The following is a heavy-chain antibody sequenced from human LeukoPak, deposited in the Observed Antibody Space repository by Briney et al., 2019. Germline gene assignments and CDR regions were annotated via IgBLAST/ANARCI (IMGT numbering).Heavy chain of an antibody. CDR1: GFTFSSYG. D-gene: IGHD3-3*01. V-gene: IGHV3-30*02. CDR3: ARRPYDFWSGLNNYFDY. Sequence: PGGSLRLSCAASGFTFSSYGMHWVRQAPGKGLEWVAFIRYDGSNKYYADSVKGRFTISRDNAKNSLYLQMNSLRAEDTAVYYCARRPYDFWSGLNNYFDYWGQGTLVTVSS. J-gene: IGHJ4*02. CDR2: IRYDGSNK.